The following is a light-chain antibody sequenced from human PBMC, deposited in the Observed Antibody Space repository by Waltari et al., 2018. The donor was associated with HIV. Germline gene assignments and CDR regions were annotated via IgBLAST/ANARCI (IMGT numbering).Light chain of an antibody. CDR2: RNN. Sequence: QPVLTQPPAASGTLGHGVTISCSGSNSNIGTNSAFWYQYLPGMAPKLLIYRNNRRPSGIPDRFSGSRSGTSASLAISGLRSEDEADYYCATWDDSLIWVFGGGTKLTVL. J-gene: IGLJ3*02. CDR1: NSNIGTNS. V-gene: IGLV1-47*01. CDR3: ATWDDSLIWV.